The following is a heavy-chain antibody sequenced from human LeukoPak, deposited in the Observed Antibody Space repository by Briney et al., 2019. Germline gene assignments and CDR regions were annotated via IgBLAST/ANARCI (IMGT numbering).Heavy chain of an antibody. Sequence: ASVKVSCKASGYTFSNYGISWVRQATGQGLEWMGWMNPNSGNTGYAQKFQGRVTITRNTSISTAYMELSSLRSEDTAVYYCARAGVGGSFSYYYYYMDVWGKGTTATVSS. V-gene: IGHV1-8*03. CDR3: ARAGVGGSFSYYYYYMDV. D-gene: IGHD4-23*01. CDR1: GYTFSNYG. J-gene: IGHJ6*03. CDR2: MNPNSGNT.